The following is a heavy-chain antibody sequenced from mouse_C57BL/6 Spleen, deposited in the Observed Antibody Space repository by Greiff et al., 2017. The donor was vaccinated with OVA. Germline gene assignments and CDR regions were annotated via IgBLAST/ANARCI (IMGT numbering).Heavy chain of an antibody. J-gene: IGHJ2*01. CDR1: GYTFTSYW. V-gene: IGHV1-64*01. CDR3: AGIDDLYYFDY. CDR2: IHPNSGST. Sequence: QVQLQQPGAELVKPGASVKLSCKASGYTFTSYWMHWVKQRPGQGLEWIGMIHPNSGSTNYNEKFKSKATLTVDKSASTAYMQLSSLTSEDSAVYYCAGIDDLYYFDYWGQGTTLTVSS. D-gene: IGHD2-4*01.